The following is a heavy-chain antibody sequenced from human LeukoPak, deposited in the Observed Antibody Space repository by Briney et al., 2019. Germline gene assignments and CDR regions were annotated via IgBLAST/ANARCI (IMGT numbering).Heavy chain of an antibody. Sequence: GASVKVSSKASGYTFTSYGISWVRQAPGQGLAWMGWISAYNGNTNYAQKLQGRVTMTTDTSTSTAYMELRSLRSDDTAVYYCARDLSTIFGVVIYFDYWGQGTLVTVSS. D-gene: IGHD3-3*01. J-gene: IGHJ4*02. CDR2: ISAYNGNT. V-gene: IGHV1-18*01. CDR1: GYTFTSYG. CDR3: ARDLSTIFGVVIYFDY.